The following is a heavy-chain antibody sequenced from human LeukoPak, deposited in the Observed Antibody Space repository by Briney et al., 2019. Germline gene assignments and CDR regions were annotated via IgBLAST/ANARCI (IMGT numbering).Heavy chain of an antibody. CDR2: INPSGGST. CDR3: ARDLYYYDSSGYYPGA. J-gene: IGHJ5*02. Sequence: ASVKVSSKASGYTFTSYYMHWVRQAPGQGLEWMGIINPSGGSTSYAQKFQGRVTMTRDTSTSTVYMELSSLRSEDTAVYYCARDLYYYDSSGYYPGAWGQGTLVTVSS. D-gene: IGHD3-22*01. CDR1: GYTFTSYY. V-gene: IGHV1-46*01.